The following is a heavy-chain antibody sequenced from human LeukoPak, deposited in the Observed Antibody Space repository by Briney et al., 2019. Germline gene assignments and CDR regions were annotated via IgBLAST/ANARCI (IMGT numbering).Heavy chain of an antibody. Sequence: GGSLRLSCAASGFTFSSYAMHWVRQAPGKGLEWVAVISYDGSNKYYADSVKGRFTISGDNSKNTLYLQMNSLRAEDTAVYYCARGRGIAAAGNYWGQGTLVTVSS. CDR3: ARGRGIAAAGNY. D-gene: IGHD6-13*01. J-gene: IGHJ4*02. CDR2: ISYDGSNK. V-gene: IGHV3-30-3*01. CDR1: GFTFSSYA.